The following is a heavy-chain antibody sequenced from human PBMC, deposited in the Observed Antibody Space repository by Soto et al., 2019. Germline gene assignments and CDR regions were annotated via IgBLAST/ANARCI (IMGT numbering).Heavy chain of an antibody. CDR2: ISSSGSTI. CDR3: AKPYNWNDGGEAFGP. Sequence: PGGSLRLSCAASGFTFSDYYMSWIRQAPGKGLEWVSYISSSGSTIYYADSVKGRFTISRDNAKNSLYLQMNSLRAEDTAVYYCAKPYNWNDGGEAFGPWGQGTLVTVSS. CDR1: GFTFSDYY. V-gene: IGHV3-11*01. D-gene: IGHD1-1*01. J-gene: IGHJ5*02.